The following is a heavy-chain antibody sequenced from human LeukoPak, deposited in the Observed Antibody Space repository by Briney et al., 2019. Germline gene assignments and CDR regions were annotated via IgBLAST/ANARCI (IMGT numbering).Heavy chain of an antibody. V-gene: IGHV3-30-3*01. Sequence: GGSLRLSCAASGFTFSSYAMHWVRQATGKGLEWVAVISYDGSNKYYADSVKGRFTISRDNSKNTLYLQMNSLRAEDTAVYYCAREGDYDSVTFDYWGQGTLLTVSS. J-gene: IGHJ4*02. CDR1: GFTFSSYA. CDR2: ISYDGSNK. D-gene: IGHD3-22*01. CDR3: AREGDYDSVTFDY.